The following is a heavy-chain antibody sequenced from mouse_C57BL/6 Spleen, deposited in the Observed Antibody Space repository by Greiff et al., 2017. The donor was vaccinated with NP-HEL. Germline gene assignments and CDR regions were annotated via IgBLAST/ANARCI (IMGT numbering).Heavy chain of an antibody. D-gene: IGHD2-4*01. CDR3: ARGDYDGWFAY. J-gene: IGHJ3*01. CDR1: GYTFTSYW. V-gene: IGHV1-50*01. CDR2: IDPSDSYT. Sequence: QVQLQQPGAELVKPGASVKLSCKASGYTFTSYWMQWVKQRPGQGLEWIGEIDPSDSYTNYNQKFKGKATLTVATSSSTAYMQLSSLTSEDSAVYYCARGDYDGWFAYWGQGTLVTVSA.